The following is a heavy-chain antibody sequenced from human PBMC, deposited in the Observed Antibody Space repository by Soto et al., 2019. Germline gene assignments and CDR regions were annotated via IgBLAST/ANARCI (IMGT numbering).Heavy chain of an antibody. CDR3: ARDQKGSYSYGPDWFDP. D-gene: IGHD5-18*01. J-gene: IGHJ5*02. CDR1: GFTFSSYS. CDR2: ISSSSSTI. V-gene: IGHV3-48*02. Sequence: PGGSLRLSCAASGFTFSSYSMNWVRQAPGKGLEWVSYISSSSSTIYYADSVKGRFTISRDNAKNSLYLQMNSLRDEDTAVYYCARDQKGSYSYGPDWFDPWGQGTLVTGSS.